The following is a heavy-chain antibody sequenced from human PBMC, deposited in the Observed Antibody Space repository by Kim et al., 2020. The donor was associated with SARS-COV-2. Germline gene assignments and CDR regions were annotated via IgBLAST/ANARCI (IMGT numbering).Heavy chain of an antibody. V-gene: IGHV4-39*01. J-gene: IGHJ4*02. D-gene: IGHD3-10*01. Sequence: YYSGRTYYTPSHTSRVTISIDTSKNQFSRKLRSVTAADTAVYYCARRGDYWGQGTLVTVSS. CDR3: ARRGDY. CDR2: YYSGRT.